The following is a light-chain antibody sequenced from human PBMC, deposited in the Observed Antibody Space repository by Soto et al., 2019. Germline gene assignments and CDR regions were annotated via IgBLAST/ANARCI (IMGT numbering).Light chain of an antibody. J-gene: IGKJ1*01. CDR3: QQYENYWT. CDR2: GAS. V-gene: IGKV3-15*01. CDR1: QSVSAN. Sequence: EIVMTQSPATLSVSPGERATLSCRASQSVSANLAWYQQKPGQAPRLLIYGASTRATGIPARFSGSGSGTEFSLTISNLQPDDCATYYCQQYENYWTFGQGAKVAIK.